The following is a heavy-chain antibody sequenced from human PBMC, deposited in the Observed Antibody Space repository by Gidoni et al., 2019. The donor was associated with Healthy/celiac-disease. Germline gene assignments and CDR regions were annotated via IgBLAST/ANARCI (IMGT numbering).Heavy chain of an antibody. J-gene: IGHJ6*02. CDR1: GFTFSRYS. Sequence: EVQLVESGGGLVQPGGSLRLSCAASGFTFSRYSMNWVRQAPGKGLEWVSYISSSSSTIYYADSVKGRFTISRDNAKNSLYLQMNSLRDEDTAVYYCARRHDITMVRGDYGMDVWGQGTTVTVSS. V-gene: IGHV3-48*02. CDR3: ARRHDITMVRGDYGMDV. D-gene: IGHD3-10*01. CDR2: ISSSSSTI.